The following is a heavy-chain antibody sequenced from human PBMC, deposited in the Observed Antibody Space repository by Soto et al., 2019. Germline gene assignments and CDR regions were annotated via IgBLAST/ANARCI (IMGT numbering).Heavy chain of an antibody. D-gene: IGHD6-19*01. V-gene: IGHV3-23*01. CDR1: GFTFSSYG. CDR2: ISGSGGST. J-gene: IGHJ4*02. CDR3: ARGTSGWYVVHDY. Sequence: EVQLLESGGGLVQPGGSLRLSCAASGFTFSSYGMSWVRQAPGKGLEWVSAISGSGGSTYYADSVKGRFTISRDNSKNTLYLQMNSLRAEDTAVYYCARGTSGWYVVHDYWGQGTLVTVSS.